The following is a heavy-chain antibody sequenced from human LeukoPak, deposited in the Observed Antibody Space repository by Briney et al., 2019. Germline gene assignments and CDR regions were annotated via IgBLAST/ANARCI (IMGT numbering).Heavy chain of an antibody. CDR2: ISSSSSYI. J-gene: IGHJ4*02. Sequence: GGSLRLSCAASGFTFSSYSMNWVRQAPGNGLEWVSSISSSSSYIYYADSVKGRFTISRDNAKNSLYLQMNSLRAEDTAVYYCARGEWLRLSRGVDYFDYWGQGTLVTVSS. CDR1: GFTFSSYS. CDR3: ARGEWLRLSRGVDYFDY. V-gene: IGHV3-21*01. D-gene: IGHD5-12*01.